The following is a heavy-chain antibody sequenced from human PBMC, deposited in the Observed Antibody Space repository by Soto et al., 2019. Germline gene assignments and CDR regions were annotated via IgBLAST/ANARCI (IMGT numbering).Heavy chain of an antibody. Sequence: SETLSLTCPVSGCSISSYYWSWIRQPPGKGLEWIGYMYYSGSTNYNPSLKSRVTMSVDTSKNQFSLKLSSVTAADTAVYYCARSHIVVVTAKSYGMDVWGQGTTVTVSS. J-gene: IGHJ6*02. D-gene: IGHD2-21*02. CDR1: GCSISSYY. CDR3: ARSHIVVVTAKSYGMDV. CDR2: MYYSGST. V-gene: IGHV4-59*01.